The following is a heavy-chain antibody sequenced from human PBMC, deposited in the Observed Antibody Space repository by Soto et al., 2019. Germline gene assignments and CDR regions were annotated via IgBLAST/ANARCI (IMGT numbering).Heavy chain of an antibody. CDR2: IWYDGSNK. V-gene: IGHV3-33*01. CDR1: GFTFSSYG. CDR3: ARKITYDFWSGYYRGEYYYYGMDV. Sequence: GGSLRLSCASSGFTFSSYGMHLVRQAPGKGLEWVAVIWYDGSNKYYADSVKGRFTISRDNSKNTLYLQMNSLRAEDTAVYYCARKITYDFWSGYYRGEYYYYGMDVWGQGTTVTVSS. J-gene: IGHJ6*02. D-gene: IGHD3-3*01.